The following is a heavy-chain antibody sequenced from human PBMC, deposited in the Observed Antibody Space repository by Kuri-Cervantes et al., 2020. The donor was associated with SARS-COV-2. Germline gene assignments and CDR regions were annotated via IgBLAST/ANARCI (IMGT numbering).Heavy chain of an antibody. CDR3: ARDLRLGKSLDY. CDR2: ISSSGSTI. V-gene: IGHV3-11*04. J-gene: IGHJ4*02. Sequence: GESLKISCAVSGFTFSDYYMTWIRQAPGKGLEWVSYISSSGSTIYYADSVKGRFTISRDNAKNSLYLQMNSLRAEDTAVYYCARDLRLGKSLDYWGQGTLVTDSS. CDR1: GFTFSDYY. D-gene: IGHD7-27*01.